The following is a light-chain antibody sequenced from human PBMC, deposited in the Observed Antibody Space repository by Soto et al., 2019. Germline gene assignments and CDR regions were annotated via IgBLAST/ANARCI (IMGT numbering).Light chain of an antibody. V-gene: IGKV1-5*03. CDR3: QHYNSYSEA. CDR1: ESIDSW. Sequence: DIQMTQSPSTLSASVGDRVTITCRASESIDSWLAWHQQKPGRAPKLLISKASTLKSGVPSRFSGSGSGTEFTLTISSLQPDDFATYYCQHYNSYSEAFGQGTRWIS. CDR2: KAS. J-gene: IGKJ1*01.